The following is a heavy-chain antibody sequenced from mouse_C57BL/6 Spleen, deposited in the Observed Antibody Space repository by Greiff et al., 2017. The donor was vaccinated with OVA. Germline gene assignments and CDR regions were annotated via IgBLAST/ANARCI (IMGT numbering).Heavy chain of an antibody. CDR2: ISAGGSYT. J-gene: IGHJ3*01. V-gene: IGHV5-4*01. D-gene: IGHD2-5*01. Sequence: DVQLVESGGGLVKPGGSLKLSCAASGFTFSSYAMSWVRQTPEKRLEWVATISAGGSYTYYPDNVKGRFTISRDNAKNNLYLQMSHLKSEDTAMYYCAREGDSNYVSWFAYWGQGTLVTVSA. CDR3: AREGDSNYVSWFAY. CDR1: GFTFSSYA.